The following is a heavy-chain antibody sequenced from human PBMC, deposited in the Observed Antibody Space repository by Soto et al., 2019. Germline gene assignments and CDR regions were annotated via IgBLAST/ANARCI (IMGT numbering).Heavy chain of an antibody. Sequence: QMQLVQSGPEVKKPGTSVKVSCKASGFTFTSSAVQWVRQARGQRLGWIGWIVVGSGNTNYAQKFQERVTITRDMSTSTAYMELSSLRSEDTAVYYCAADRLHYDFWSGYALDWGQGTLVTVSS. CDR1: GFTFTSSA. J-gene: IGHJ4*02. D-gene: IGHD3-3*01. V-gene: IGHV1-58*01. CDR2: IVVGSGNT. CDR3: AADRLHYDFWSGYALD.